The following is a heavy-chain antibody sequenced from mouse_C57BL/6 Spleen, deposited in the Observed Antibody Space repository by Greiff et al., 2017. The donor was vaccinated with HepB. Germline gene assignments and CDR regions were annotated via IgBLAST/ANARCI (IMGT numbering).Heavy chain of an antibody. CDR3: ARHEGVYYGSSDYAMDY. Sequence: QVQLQQSGAELVKPGASVKLSCKASGYTFTEYTIHWVKQRSGQGLEWIGWFYPGSGSIKYNEKFKDKATLTADKSSSTVYMELSRLTSEDSAVDFCARHEGVYYGSSDYAMDYWGQGTSVTVSS. CDR1: GYTFTEYT. D-gene: IGHD1-1*01. V-gene: IGHV1-62-2*01. J-gene: IGHJ4*01. CDR2: FYPGSGSI.